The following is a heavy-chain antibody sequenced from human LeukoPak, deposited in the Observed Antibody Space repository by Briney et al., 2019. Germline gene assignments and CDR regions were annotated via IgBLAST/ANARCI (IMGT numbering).Heavy chain of an antibody. CDR1: GYTFTGYY. D-gene: IGHD5-18*01. J-gene: IGHJ4*02. V-gene: IGHV1-2*02. Sequence: ASVTVSCKASGYTFTGYYMHWVRQAPGQGLEWMGWINPNSGGTNYAQKFQGRVTMTRDTSISTAYMELSRLRSDDTAVYYCARLHTAMVSEGDYWGQGTLVTVSS. CDR2: INPNSGGT. CDR3: ARLHTAMVSEGDY.